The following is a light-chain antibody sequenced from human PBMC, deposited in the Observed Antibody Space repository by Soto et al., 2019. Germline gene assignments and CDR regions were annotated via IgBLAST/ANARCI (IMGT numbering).Light chain of an antibody. J-gene: IGKJ4*01. Sequence: EIVLTQSPATLSLSPGERATLSCGASQSVGSYLAWYQQKRGQAPRLLIYDASNRATGIPGRFTGSGSGTDFSLTISSLEPEDFAVYYCQQRSTWPLTFGGGTKVEIK. V-gene: IGKV3-11*01. CDR2: DAS. CDR1: QSVGSY. CDR3: QQRSTWPLT.